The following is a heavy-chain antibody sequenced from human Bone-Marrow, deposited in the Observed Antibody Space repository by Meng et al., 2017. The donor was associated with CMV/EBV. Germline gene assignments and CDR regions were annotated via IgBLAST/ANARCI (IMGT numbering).Heavy chain of an antibody. Sequence: SCKASGFTFSSYAMSWVRQAPGKGLEWVSAISGSGGSTYYADSVKGRFTISRDNSKNTLYLQMNSLRAEDTAVYYCARGGGWFPDFDYWGQGTLVTVSS. CDR1: GFTFSSYA. CDR3: ARGGGWFPDFDY. V-gene: IGHV3-23*01. J-gene: IGHJ4*02. D-gene: IGHD6-19*01. CDR2: ISGSGGST.